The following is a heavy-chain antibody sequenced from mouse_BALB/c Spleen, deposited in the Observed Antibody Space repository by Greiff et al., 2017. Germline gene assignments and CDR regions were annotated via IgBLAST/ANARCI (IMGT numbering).Heavy chain of an antibody. J-gene: IGHJ4*01. CDR2: IRNKANGYTT. D-gene: IGHD2-1*01. V-gene: IGHV7-3*02. Sequence: DVQLQESGGGLVQPGGSLRLPCATSGFTFTDYYMSWVRQPPGKALEWLGFIRNKANGYTTEYSASVKGRFTISRDNSQSILYLQMNTLRAEDSATYYCARDGNFYAMDYWGQGTSVTVSS. CDR3: ARDGNFYAMDY. CDR1: GFTFTDYY.